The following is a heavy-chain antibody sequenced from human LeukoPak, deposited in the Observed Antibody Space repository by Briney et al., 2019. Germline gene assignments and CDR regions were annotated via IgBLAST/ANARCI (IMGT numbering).Heavy chain of an antibody. D-gene: IGHD6-19*01. CDR1: GGSISSSSYY. Sequence: SETLSLTCTVSGGSISSSSYYWGWIRQPPGKGLEWIGSIYYSGSTYYNPSLKSRVTISVDTSKNQFSLKLSSVTAADTAVYYCARGLAVPIDYWGQGTLVTVSS. CDR2: IYYSGST. CDR3: ARGLAVPIDY. V-gene: IGHV4-39*07. J-gene: IGHJ4*02.